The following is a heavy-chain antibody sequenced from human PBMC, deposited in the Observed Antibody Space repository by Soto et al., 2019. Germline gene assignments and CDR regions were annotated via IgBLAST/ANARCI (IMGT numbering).Heavy chain of an antibody. Sequence: PSETLSLTCAVYGGSFSGYYWSWIRQPPGKGLEWIGEINHSGSTNYNPSLKSRVTISVDTSKNQFSPKLSSVTAADTAVYYCARGVTIFGVVNFSSPYYYYGMDVWGQGTTVTVSS. CDR1: GGSFSGYY. CDR2: INHSGST. J-gene: IGHJ6*02. V-gene: IGHV4-34*01. D-gene: IGHD3-3*01. CDR3: ARGVTIFGVVNFSSPYYYYGMDV.